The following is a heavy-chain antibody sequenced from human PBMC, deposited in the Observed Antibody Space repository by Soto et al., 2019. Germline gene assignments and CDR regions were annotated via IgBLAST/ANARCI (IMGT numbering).Heavy chain of an antibody. CDR1: GYTFTSYY. Sequence: ASVKVSCEASGYTFTSYYMHCVRQAPEQGLEWMGIINPSGGSTSYAQKFQGRVTMTRDTSTSTVYMELSSLRSEDTAVYYCARGRLSSGWYYSWFDPWGQGTLVTVSS. J-gene: IGHJ5*02. CDR2: INPSGGST. D-gene: IGHD6-19*01. CDR3: ARGRLSSGWYYSWFDP. V-gene: IGHV1-46*01.